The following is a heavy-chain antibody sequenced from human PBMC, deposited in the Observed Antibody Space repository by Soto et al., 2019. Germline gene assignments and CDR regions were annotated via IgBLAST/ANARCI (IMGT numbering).Heavy chain of an antibody. V-gene: IGHV3-53*01. CDR3: ARGKVGIAARPSYYYYGMDV. CDR2: IYSGGST. J-gene: IGHJ6*02. Sequence: GGSLRLSCAASVFTVSSNYMSWVRQAPEKGLEWVSVIYSGGSTYYADSVKGRLTISRDNSKNTLYLQMNSLRAEDTAVYYCARGKVGIAARPSYYYYGMDVWGQGTTVTVSS. D-gene: IGHD6-6*01. CDR1: VFTVSSNY.